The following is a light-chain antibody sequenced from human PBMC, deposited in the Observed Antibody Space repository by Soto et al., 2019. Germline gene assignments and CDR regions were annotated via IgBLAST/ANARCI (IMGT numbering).Light chain of an antibody. J-gene: IGLJ1*01. CDR3: SSYTSTMTNV. Sequence: SVLTQPASVSGSPGQSITISCTGTSSDVGGFNSVSWYQLRPGTAPKLILYDVVDRPSGVSYRFSGSKSGNTASLTISGLQAADEADYFCSSYTSTMTNVFGSGTKVTVL. CDR1: SSDVGGFNS. V-gene: IGLV2-14*03. CDR2: DVV.